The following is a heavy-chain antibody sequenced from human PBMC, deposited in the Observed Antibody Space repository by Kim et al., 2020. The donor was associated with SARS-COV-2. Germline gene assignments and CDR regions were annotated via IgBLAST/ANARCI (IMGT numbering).Heavy chain of an antibody. Sequence: GGSLRLSCAASGFTFSSYAMHWVRQAPGKGLEWVAVISYDGSNKYYADSVKGRFTISRDNSKNTLYLQMNSLRAEDTAVYYCARDLNVRGRYCSSTSCYGHYYYGMDVWGQGTTVTVSS. J-gene: IGHJ6*02. V-gene: IGHV3-30-3*01. CDR2: ISYDGSNK. D-gene: IGHD2-2*01. CDR3: ARDLNVRGRYCSSTSCYGHYYYGMDV. CDR1: GFTFSSYA.